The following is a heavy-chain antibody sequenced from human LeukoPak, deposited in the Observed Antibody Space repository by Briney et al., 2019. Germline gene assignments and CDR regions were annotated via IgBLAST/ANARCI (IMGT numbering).Heavy chain of an antibody. CDR3: AKWGDYDVLTGYYVSDF. V-gene: IGHV3-23*01. Sequence: GGSLRLSCAASGFVFSDYAMYWVRQAPGKGLEWVSAISGRSNNTYYADSVKGRFTISRDSSKNTLYLQMNSLRADDTAVYYCAKWGDYDVLTGYYVSDFWGQGTLVTVSS. CDR2: ISGRSNNT. CDR1: GFVFSDYA. D-gene: IGHD3-9*01. J-gene: IGHJ4*02.